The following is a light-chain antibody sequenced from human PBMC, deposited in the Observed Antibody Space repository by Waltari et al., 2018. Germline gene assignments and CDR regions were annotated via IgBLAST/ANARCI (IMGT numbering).Light chain of an antibody. V-gene: IGKV3-20*01. CDR3: QQYGSSSIT. J-gene: IGKJ5*01. CDR2: GAS. Sequence: EIVLTQSPGTLSLSPGERATLPCRASQSVSSSYLAWYQQKPGQAPRLLIYGASSSATGIPDRFSGSGSGTDFTLTISRLEPEDFAVYYCQQYGSSSITFGQGTRLEIK. CDR1: QSVSSSY.